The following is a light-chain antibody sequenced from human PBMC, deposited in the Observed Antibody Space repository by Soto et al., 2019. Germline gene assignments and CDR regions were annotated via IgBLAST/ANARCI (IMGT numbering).Light chain of an antibody. Sequence: SYELTQPPSVSVAPGKTARITCGGNNIGSKTVHWYQQKPGQAPVLVISYDTDRPSGIPDRFSGSNSGNTATLTISRVEAGDEADYYCQVWDSSSDHVVFGGGTKLTVL. CDR2: YDT. CDR1: NIGSKT. V-gene: IGLV3-21*04. J-gene: IGLJ2*01. CDR3: QVWDSSSDHVV.